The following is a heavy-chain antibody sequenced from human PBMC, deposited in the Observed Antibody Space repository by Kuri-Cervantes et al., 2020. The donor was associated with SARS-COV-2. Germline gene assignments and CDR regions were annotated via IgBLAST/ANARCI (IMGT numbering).Heavy chain of an antibody. CDR1: GFTFSSYA. CDR2: ISGSGGST. D-gene: IGHD1-26*01. CDR3: AKGPVGATGAFDI. J-gene: IGHJ3*02. Sequence: ETLSLTCAASGFTFSSYAVSWVRQAPGKGLEWVSAISGSGGSTYYADSVKGRFTISRDNSKNTLYLQMNSLRAEDTAVYYCAKGPVGATGAFDIWGQGKMVTVSS. V-gene: IGHV3-23*01.